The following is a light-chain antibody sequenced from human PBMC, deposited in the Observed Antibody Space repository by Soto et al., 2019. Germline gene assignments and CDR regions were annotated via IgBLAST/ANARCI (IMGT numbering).Light chain of an antibody. CDR1: QSVSSSY. V-gene: IGKV3-20*01. CDR2: GAS. J-gene: IGKJ5*01. Sequence: EIVLTQSPGTLSLSPGERATLSCRASQSVSSSYLAWYQQKPGQAPSLLIYGASSRATGIPDRFSGSGSGTDFALTISRLEPEDFAVYYCQQYGSAPTFGQATRLEI. CDR3: QQYGSAPT.